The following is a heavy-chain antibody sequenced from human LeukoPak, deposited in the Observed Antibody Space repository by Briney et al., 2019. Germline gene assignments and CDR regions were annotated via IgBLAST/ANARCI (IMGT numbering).Heavy chain of an antibody. CDR1: GGSFSGYY. CDR3: SVGRGSSWSPDYFDY. D-gene: IGHD6-13*01. CDR2: INHSGIT. J-gene: IGHJ4*02. Sequence: ASETLSLTCAVSGGSFSGYYWSWIRQPPGKGLEWMGEINHSGITNYNPSPKSPVTKSPDKSTNQFSLTLSTVTPSAPAAYYCSVGRGSSWSPDYFDYWGQGTLVTVSS. V-gene: IGHV4-34*01.